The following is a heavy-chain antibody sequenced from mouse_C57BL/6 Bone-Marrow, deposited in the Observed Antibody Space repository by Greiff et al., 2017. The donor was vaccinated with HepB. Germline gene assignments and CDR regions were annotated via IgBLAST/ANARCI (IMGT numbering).Heavy chain of an antibody. CDR3: ASNYYGKGCAMDY. J-gene: IGHJ4*01. CDR2: IHPNSGST. Sequence: QVQLQQSGAELVKPGATVKLSCKASGYNFTSYWMHWVKQRPGQGLEWIGMIHPNSGSTNYNEKFKSKATLTVDKSSSTAYMQLSSLTSEDSAVYYCASNYYGKGCAMDYWGQGTSVTVSS. D-gene: IGHD1-1*01. V-gene: IGHV1-64*01. CDR1: GYNFTSYW.